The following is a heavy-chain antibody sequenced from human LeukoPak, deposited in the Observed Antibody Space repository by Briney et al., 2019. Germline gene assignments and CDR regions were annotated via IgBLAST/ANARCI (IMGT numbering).Heavy chain of an antibody. CDR1: GFTFSSYA. D-gene: IGHD6-13*01. V-gene: IGHV3-23*01. CDR2: ISGSGGST. CDR3: AKDSYSKGDF. J-gene: IGHJ4*02. Sequence: GGSLRLSCAASGFTFSSYAMSWVRQAPGKGLEWVSAISGSGGSTYYADSVKGRFTISRDNAKDSLYLQMNSLRAEDTAVYYCAKDSYSKGDFWGQGVLVTVSS.